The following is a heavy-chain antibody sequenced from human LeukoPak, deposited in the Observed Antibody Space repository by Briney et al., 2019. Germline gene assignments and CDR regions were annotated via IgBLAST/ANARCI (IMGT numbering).Heavy chain of an antibody. CDR2: IYPGDSDT. V-gene: IGHV5-51*01. D-gene: IGHD3-10*01. J-gene: IGHJ6*02. CDR3: ARSDQLRWFGDVQRPFYYGMDV. CDR1: GYSFTGNW. Sequence: GESLKISCKASGYSFTGNWIGWVRQMPGKGLEWMGIIYPGDSDTRYSPSFQGQVTISADKSISTAYLQWRSLTASDTAMYYCARSDQLRWFGDVQRPFYYGMDVWGQGTTVTVSS.